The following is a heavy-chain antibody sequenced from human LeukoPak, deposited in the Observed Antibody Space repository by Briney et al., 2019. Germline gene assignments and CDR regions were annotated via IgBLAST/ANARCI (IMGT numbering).Heavy chain of an antibody. D-gene: IGHD6-19*01. CDR3: ARGRRAYSSGATDY. CDR2: INHSGST. CDR1: GGSFSGYY. V-gene: IGHV4-34*01. J-gene: IGHJ4*02. Sequence: SETLSLTCAVYGGSFSGYYRSWIRQPPGKGLEWIGEINHSGSTNYNPSLKSRVTISVDTSKNQFSLKLSSVTAADTAVYYCARGRRAYSSGATDYWGQGTLVTVSS.